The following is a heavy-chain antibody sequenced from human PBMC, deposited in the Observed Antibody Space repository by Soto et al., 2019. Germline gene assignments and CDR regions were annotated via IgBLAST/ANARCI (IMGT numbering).Heavy chain of an antibody. CDR3: ARFTGGRPNWFDP. D-gene: IGHD3-10*01. V-gene: IGHV4-31*03. CDR1: GGSISSGCYY. J-gene: IGHJ5*02. Sequence: TSETLSLTCTVSGGSISSGCYYWSWIRQHPGKGLEWIGYIYYSGSTYYNPSLKRRVTISVDTSKNQFSLKLSSVTAADTAVYYCARFTGGRPNWFDPWGQGTLVTVSS. CDR2: IYYSGST.